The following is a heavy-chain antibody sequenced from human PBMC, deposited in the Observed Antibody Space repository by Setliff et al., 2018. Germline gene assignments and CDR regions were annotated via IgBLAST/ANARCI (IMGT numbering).Heavy chain of an antibody. CDR3: ARGPLLTYYDILTGYFLPH. V-gene: IGHV4-38-2*02. D-gene: IGHD3-9*01. CDR1: GYSTSSGYY. Sequence: SETLSLTCTVSGYSTSSGYYWGWIRQPPGKGLEWIGSIYHSGSTYYNPSLKSRVTISVDTSKNQFSLKLSSVTAADTAVYYCARGPLLTYYDILTGYFLPHWGQGTLVTVSS. CDR2: IYHSGST. J-gene: IGHJ4*02.